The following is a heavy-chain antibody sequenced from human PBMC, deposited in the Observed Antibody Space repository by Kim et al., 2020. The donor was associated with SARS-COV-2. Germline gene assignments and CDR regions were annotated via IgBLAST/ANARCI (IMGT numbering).Heavy chain of an antibody. CDR2: T. CDR3: SKYRLGLRYFDY. Sequence: TESAWSVEGRFPISREESKNSLYLQMNSLKTEDTAVYYCSKYRLGLRYFDYWGPGTLVTVSS. D-gene: IGHD4-17*01. V-gene: IGHV3-72*01. J-gene: IGHJ4*02.